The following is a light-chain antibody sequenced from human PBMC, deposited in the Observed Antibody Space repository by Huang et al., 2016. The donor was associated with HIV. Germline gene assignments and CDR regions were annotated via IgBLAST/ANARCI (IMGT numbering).Light chain of an antibody. Sequence: EIVMTQSPDTLSVSPGERATLSCRASQSVRDKLSWYQQKPGQAPRLHLHATSTRAAGVPARFSGSGSGTEFTLTISSLQSEDCGVYYCQQYESWPPLTFGGGTKVEIK. CDR1: QSVRDK. CDR3: QQYESWPPLT. J-gene: IGKJ4*01. CDR2: ATS. V-gene: IGKV3-15*01.